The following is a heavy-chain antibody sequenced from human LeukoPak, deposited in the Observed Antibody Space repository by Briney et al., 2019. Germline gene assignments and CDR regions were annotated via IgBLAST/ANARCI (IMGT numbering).Heavy chain of an antibody. D-gene: IGHD4-17*01. CDR2: ISDDGSNK. J-gene: IGHJ6*04. CDR3: ANTRDDDYSFYYGMDV. V-gene: IGHV3-30*18. Sequence: PGRSLRLSCAASGFTFSSDGMHWVRQAPGTGLEWVAVISDDGSNKYYADSVKGRFTISRDNSKNTLYLQMNSLRAEDTAVYYCANTRDDDYSFYYGMDVWGKGPTVTVSS. CDR1: GFTFSSDG.